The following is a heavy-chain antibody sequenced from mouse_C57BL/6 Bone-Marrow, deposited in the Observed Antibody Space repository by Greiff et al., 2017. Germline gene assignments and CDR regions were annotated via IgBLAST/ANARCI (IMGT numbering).Heavy chain of an antibody. V-gene: IGHV8-8*01. Sequence: QVTLKVCGPGILQPSQTLSLTCSFSGFSLSTFGMGVGWIRQPSGKGLEWLAHIWWDDDKYYNPALQSRLTISKDTSKNQVFLKCVNVDTADTATYYCARTSIFITAYYYAMDYWGQGTSVTVSS. CDR3: ARTSIFITAYYYAMDY. D-gene: IGHD1-1*01. J-gene: IGHJ4*01. CDR2: IWWDDDK. CDR1: GFSLSTFGMG.